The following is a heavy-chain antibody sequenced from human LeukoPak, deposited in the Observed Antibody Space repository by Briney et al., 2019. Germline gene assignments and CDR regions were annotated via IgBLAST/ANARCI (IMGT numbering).Heavy chain of an antibody. J-gene: IGHJ4*02. CDR2: ISGSGDNR. Sequence: PGGSLRLSRAASGFTFSSHAMSWVRQAPGKGLEWVSSISGSGDNRNYADSVKGRFTISRVSSENTLYLQMNSLRADDTAVYYCAKDPYSSPYYGPGYLGQGTLVTVSS. V-gene: IGHV3-23*01. CDR1: GFTFSSHA. D-gene: IGHD6-19*01. CDR3: AKDPYSSPYYGPGY.